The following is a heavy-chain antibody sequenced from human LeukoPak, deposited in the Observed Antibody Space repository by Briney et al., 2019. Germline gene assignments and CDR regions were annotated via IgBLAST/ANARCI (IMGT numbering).Heavy chain of an antibody. CDR3: ARRLAGTEDY. CDR2: IYYSGST. Sequence: SETLSLTCTVSGRSISSSSYYWGWLRQPPGKGLEWIGSIYYSGSTYYNPSLKSRVTISVDTSKNQFSLKLSSVTAADTAVYDCARRLAGTEDYWGQGTLVTVSS. CDR1: GRSISSSSYY. J-gene: IGHJ4*02. D-gene: IGHD6-13*01. V-gene: IGHV4-39*01.